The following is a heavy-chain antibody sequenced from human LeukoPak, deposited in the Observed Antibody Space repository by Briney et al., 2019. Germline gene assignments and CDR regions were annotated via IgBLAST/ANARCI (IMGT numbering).Heavy chain of an antibody. CDR1: GGSFSGYY. CDR3: ARDWTRMTTVTTSGWFDP. D-gene: IGHD4-17*01. J-gene: IGHJ5*02. CDR2: INHSGST. V-gene: IGHV4-34*01. Sequence: SETLSLTCAVYGGSFSGYYRSWIRQPPGKGLEWIGEINHSGSTNYNPSLKSRVTISVDTSKNQFSLKLSSVTAADTAVYYCARDWTRMTTVTTSGWFDPWGQGTLVTVSS.